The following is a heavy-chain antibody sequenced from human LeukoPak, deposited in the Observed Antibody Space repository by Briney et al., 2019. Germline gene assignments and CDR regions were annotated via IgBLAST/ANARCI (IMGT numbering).Heavy chain of an antibody. CDR2: IFYSGSP. J-gene: IGHJ4*02. CDR3: ARLSYDSGSYYNFYFDY. Sequence: SETLSLTCTVSGGSISSYYWSWIRQPPGKGLEWIGNIFYSGSPNYNPSLKSRVTTSFDTSKNQFSLKLSFVTAADTAVYCARLSYDSGSYYNFYFDYWGQGTLVTVSA. V-gene: IGHV4-59*08. CDR1: GGSISSYY. D-gene: IGHD3-10*01.